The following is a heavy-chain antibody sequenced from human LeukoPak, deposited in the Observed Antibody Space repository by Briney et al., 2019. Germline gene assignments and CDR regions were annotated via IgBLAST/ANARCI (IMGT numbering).Heavy chain of an antibody. J-gene: IGHJ4*02. CDR1: GFSLSTSGVG. CDR3: AHRSGLTTVTTEPYFDY. Sequence: SGPTLVNPTQTLTLTRTFSGFSLSTSGVGVGWIRQPPGKALEWLALIYWDDNKRYSPSLKSRLTITKDTSKNQVVLTMTNMDPVDTATYYCAHRSGLTTVTTEPYFDYWGQGTLVTVSS. V-gene: IGHV2-5*02. CDR2: IYWDDNK. D-gene: IGHD4-17*01.